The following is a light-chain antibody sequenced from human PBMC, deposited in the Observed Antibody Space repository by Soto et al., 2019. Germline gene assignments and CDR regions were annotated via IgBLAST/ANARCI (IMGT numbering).Light chain of an antibody. J-gene: IGKJ1*01. CDR1: QSISNY. CDR3: QQSYSTPQT. CDR2: AAS. V-gene: IGKV1-39*01. Sequence: DIQITHSPSSRSASVGDRVTITCRASQSISNYLNWYQQKPGKAPKLLIYAASSLQSGVPSRFSGSGSGTDFTLTISSLQPEDFATYYCQQSYSTPQTFGQGTKVDIK.